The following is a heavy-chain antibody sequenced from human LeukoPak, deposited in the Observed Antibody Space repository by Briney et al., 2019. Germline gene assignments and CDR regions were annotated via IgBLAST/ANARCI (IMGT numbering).Heavy chain of an antibody. Sequence: PRRSLRLSCAPSGFTFSSYGMHWVRQAPGQGMEWVAFISYDGRNNYYADSVKGRFTISRDNSKNTLYLQMNSLRAEDTAVYYCAKEFGTEMATIKAFDMWGQGTMVTVSS. V-gene: IGHV3-30*18. J-gene: IGHJ3*02. CDR1: GFTFSSYG. CDR2: ISYDGRNN. CDR3: AKEFGTEMATIKAFDM. D-gene: IGHD5-24*01.